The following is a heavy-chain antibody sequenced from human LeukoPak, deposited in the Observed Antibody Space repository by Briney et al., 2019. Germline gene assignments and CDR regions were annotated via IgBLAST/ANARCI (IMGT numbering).Heavy chain of an antibody. J-gene: IGHJ4*02. V-gene: IGHV1-46*01. CDR3: ATLYGDYRFDY. Sequence: ASVKVSCKASGYTFTNYYMHWVRQAPGQGLEWMGIMNPSGGSTSYAQKFQGRVTMSGDMSTSTVYMELSSLRSEDTAVYYCATLYGDYRFDYWGQGTLVTVSS. D-gene: IGHD4-17*01. CDR2: MNPSGGST. CDR1: GYTFTNYY.